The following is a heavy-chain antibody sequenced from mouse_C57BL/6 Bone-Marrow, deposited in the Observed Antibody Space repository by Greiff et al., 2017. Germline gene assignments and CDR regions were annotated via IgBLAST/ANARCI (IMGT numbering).Heavy chain of an antibody. Sequence: VQLQQSGAELVRPGASVTLSCTASGFNIKDDYMHWVKQWPEQGLEWIGWIDPENGDTEYASKFTSKAIITIDTSSNTDYLQLSSLTSEDTAVYYCTRIAYWGQGTLVTVSA. CDR1: GFNIKDDY. CDR3: TRIAY. CDR2: IDPENGDT. V-gene: IGHV14-4*01. J-gene: IGHJ3*01.